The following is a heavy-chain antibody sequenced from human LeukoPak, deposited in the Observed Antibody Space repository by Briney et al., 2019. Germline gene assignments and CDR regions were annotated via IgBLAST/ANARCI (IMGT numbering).Heavy chain of an antibody. CDR1: GDSMNSHY. CDR2: MYYTGTA. J-gene: IGHJ4*02. D-gene: IGHD4-17*01. Sequence: PSETLSLTCTVSGDSMNSHYWSWIRQPPGKGLEWIGYMYYTGTANYNPSLKSRVTISIYASKNQFSLTLSSVTAADTAAYCCSSGGAVTSEGGDYWGQGTLVTVSS. CDR3: SSGGAVTSEGGDY. V-gene: IGHV4-59*11.